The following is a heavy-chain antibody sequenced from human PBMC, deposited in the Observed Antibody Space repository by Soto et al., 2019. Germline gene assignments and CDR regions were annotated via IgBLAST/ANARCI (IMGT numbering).Heavy chain of an antibody. V-gene: IGHV3-33*01. Sequence: GSLRLSCAASGFTFSSYGMHWVRQAPGKGLEWVAVIWYDGSNQYYADSVKGRFTISRDNSKTTLYLQMNSLRAEDTAAYYCARDQIVVVPAATHYYYYYGMDVWGQGTTVTVSS. J-gene: IGHJ6*02. CDR2: IWYDGSNQ. CDR3: ARDQIVVVPAATHYYYYYGMDV. D-gene: IGHD2-2*01. CDR1: GFTFSSYG.